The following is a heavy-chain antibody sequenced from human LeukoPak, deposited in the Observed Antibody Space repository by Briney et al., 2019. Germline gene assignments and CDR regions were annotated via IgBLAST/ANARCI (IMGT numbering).Heavy chain of an antibody. CDR3: AKFIVVVPAAYHY. V-gene: IGHV3-23*01. CDR2: ISGSGGST. J-gene: IGHJ4*02. D-gene: IGHD2-2*01. Sequence: GGSLRLSCAASGFTFSSYAMSWVRQAPGKGLEWVSAISGSGGSTYYADSVKGRFTISRDNSKSTLYLQMNSLRAEDTAVYYCAKFIVVVPAAYHYWGQGTLVTVSS. CDR1: GFTFSSYA.